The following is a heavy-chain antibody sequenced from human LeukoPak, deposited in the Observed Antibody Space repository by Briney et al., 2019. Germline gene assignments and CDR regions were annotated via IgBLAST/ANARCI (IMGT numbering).Heavy chain of an antibody. CDR2: IYSGGST. J-gene: IGHJ4*02. V-gene: IGHV3-53*01. D-gene: IGHD3-16*02. Sequence: GGSLRLSCAASGFTVSSNYMSWVRQAPGKGLEWVSVIYSGGSTYYADSVKGRFTISRDNSKNTLYLQMNSLRAEDTAVYYCARDSDDYVWGSYRNGQFDYWGQGTLVTVSS. CDR3: ARDSDDYVWGSYRNGQFDY. CDR1: GFTVSSNY.